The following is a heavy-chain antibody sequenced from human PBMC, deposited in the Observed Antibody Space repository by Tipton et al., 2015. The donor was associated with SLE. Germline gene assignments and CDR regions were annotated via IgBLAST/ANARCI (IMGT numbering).Heavy chain of an antibody. V-gene: IGHV4-61*08. CDR2: IYYSGST. CDR1: GGSISSGGYY. Sequence: TLSLTCTVSGGSISSGGYYWSWIRQHPGKGLEWIGYIYYSGSTNYNPSLKSRVTISVDTSKNQFSLKLCSVTAADTAVYYCASGMYYYDSSGYYPFDYWGQGTLVTVSS. CDR3: ASGMYYYDSSGYYPFDY. J-gene: IGHJ4*02. D-gene: IGHD3-22*01.